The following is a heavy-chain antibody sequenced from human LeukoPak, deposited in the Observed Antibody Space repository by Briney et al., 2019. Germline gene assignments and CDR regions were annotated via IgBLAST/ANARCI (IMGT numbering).Heavy chain of an antibody. V-gene: IGHV3-21*01. CDR2: ISSSSSYI. Sequence: GGSLRLSCAASGFNFSSYSMNWVRQAPGKGLEWVSSISSSSSYIYYADSVKGRFTISRDNAKNSLYLQMNSLRAEDTAVYFCARGGREYYYDSSGPFDYWVQGTLVTVSS. CDR1: GFNFSSYS. J-gene: IGHJ4*02. CDR3: ARGGREYYYDSSGPFDY. D-gene: IGHD3-22*01.